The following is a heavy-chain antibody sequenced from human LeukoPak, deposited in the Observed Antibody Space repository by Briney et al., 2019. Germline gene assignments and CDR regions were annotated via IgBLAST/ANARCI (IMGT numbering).Heavy chain of an antibody. D-gene: IGHD6-13*01. CDR2: ISSSGSTI. J-gene: IGHJ6*03. Sequence: TGGSLRLSCSASGFTFSSYEMNWVRQAPGKGLEWVSYISSSGSTIYYADSVKGRFTISRDNAKNSLYLQMNCLRGEDTAVYYCVSSSSWYLLYYYMDVWGKGTTVTVSS. V-gene: IGHV3-48*03. CDR1: GFTFSSYE. CDR3: VSSSSWYLLYYYMDV.